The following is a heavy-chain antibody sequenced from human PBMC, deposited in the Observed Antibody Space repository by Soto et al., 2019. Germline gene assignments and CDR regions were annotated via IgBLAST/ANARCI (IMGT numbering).Heavy chain of an antibody. Sequence: QVQLVQSGAEVKKPGASVKVSCKTSGYTFTSYAIHWVRQAPGQRLEWMGWINAGNGNTKYSQKFQDRVTITRDTSASTAYMELSSLRTEDTAVYYCARDLGGWPDYWGQGTLVTVSS. CDR2: INAGNGNT. CDR3: ARDLGGWPDY. V-gene: IGHV1-3*01. J-gene: IGHJ4*02. D-gene: IGHD6-19*01. CDR1: GYTFTSYA.